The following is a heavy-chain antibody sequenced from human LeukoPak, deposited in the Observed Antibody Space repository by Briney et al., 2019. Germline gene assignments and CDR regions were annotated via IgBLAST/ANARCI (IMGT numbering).Heavy chain of an antibody. D-gene: IGHD2-15*01. CDR3: ARDPVAAPPLNYYYGMEV. V-gene: IGHV1-46*01. J-gene: IGHJ6*02. CDR1: GYTFTSYY. Sequence: ASVTVSCTASGYTFTSYYMHWVRQAPGQGLEWMGITNPSGGSTSYAQKFQGRVTMTRDTSTSTVYMELSSLRSEDTAVYYCARDPVAAPPLNYYYGMEVWGQGTTVTVSS. CDR2: TNPSGGST.